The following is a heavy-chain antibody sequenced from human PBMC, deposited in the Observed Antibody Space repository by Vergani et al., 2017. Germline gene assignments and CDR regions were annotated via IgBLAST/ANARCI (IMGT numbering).Heavy chain of an antibody. Sequence: EVQLVESGGGLVQPGGSLRLSCSASGFTFSSYAMHWVRQAPGKGLEYVSAISSNGGSTYYADSVKGRFTISRDNSKNTLYLQMSSLRAEDTAVYYCASLIAAGSDYWGQGTLVTVSS. CDR1: GFTFSSYA. CDR3: ASLIAAGSDY. CDR2: ISSNGGST. J-gene: IGHJ4*02. D-gene: IGHD6-13*01. V-gene: IGHV3-64D*06.